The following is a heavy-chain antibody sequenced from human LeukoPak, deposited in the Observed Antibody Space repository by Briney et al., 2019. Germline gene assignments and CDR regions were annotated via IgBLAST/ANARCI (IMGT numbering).Heavy chain of an antibody. V-gene: IGHV4-30-4*01. CDR2: IYDSESA. J-gene: IGHJ6*02. D-gene: IGHD3-10*01. CDR1: GGSISSGDYF. CDR3: GRDEWVRGVHYSMDV. Sequence: SETLSLTCSVSGGSISSGDYFWTWIRQPPGKGLEWIGHIYDSESAEYNPSLKSRVTIALDTSKNQFSLKVTSVTAADTAVYYCGRDEWVRGVHYSMDVWGQGTTVSVSS.